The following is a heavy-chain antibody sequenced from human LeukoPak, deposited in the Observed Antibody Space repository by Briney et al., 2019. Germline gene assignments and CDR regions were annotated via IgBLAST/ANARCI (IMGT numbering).Heavy chain of an antibody. J-gene: IGHJ3*02. CDR3: AKDFYSSSDI. CDR1: GFTFSSYG. CDR2: ISYDGSNK. V-gene: IGHV3-30*18. Sequence: GGSLRLSCAASGFTFSSYGMHWVRQAPGKGLEWVAVISYDGSNKCYADSVKGRFTISRDNSKNTLYLQMNSLRAEDTAVYYCAKDFYSSSDIWGQGTMVTVSS. D-gene: IGHD6-13*01.